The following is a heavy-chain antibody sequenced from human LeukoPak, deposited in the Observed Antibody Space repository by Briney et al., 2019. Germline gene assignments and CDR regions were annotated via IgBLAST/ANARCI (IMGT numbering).Heavy chain of an antibody. CDR3: ARDRSGANYYYYMDV. D-gene: IGHD3-10*01. CDR1: GVFTSTGDYY. J-gene: IGHJ6*03. Sequence: PSQTLSLTCIVSGVFTSTGDYYFSWIRQPAGKGLEWIGRIYTSGSTNYNPSLKSRVTMSVDTSKNQFSLKLSSVTAADTAVYYCARDRSGANYYYYMDVWGKGTAVTISS. V-gene: IGHV4-61*02. CDR2: IYTSGST.